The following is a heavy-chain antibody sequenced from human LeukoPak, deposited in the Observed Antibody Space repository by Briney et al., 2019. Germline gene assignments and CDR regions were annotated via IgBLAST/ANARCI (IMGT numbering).Heavy chain of an antibody. D-gene: IGHD3-3*01. V-gene: IGHV3-21*01. CDR1: GFTFSSYS. Sequence: GGSLRLSCAASGFTFSSYSMNWVRQAPGKGLEWVSSISSSSSYIYYADSVKGRSTISRDNAKNSLYLQMNSLRAEDTAVYYCARAITIFGVVTGAFDIWGQGTMVTVSS. CDR2: ISSSSSYI. CDR3: ARAITIFGVVTGAFDI. J-gene: IGHJ3*02.